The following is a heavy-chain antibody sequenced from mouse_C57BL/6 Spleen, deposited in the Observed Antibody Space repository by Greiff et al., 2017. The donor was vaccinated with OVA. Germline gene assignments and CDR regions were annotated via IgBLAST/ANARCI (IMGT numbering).Heavy chain of an antibody. CDR2: IYPGSGST. V-gene: IGHV1-55*01. D-gene: IGHD4-1*01. CDR3: ARSRTGTVFAY. Sequence: QVHVKQPGAELVKPGASVKMSCKASGYTFTSYWITWVKQRPGQGLEWIGDIYPGSGSTNYNEKFKSKATLTVDTSSSTAYMQLSSLTSEDSAVYYCARSRTGTVFAYWGQGTLVTVSA. CDR1: GYTFTSYW. J-gene: IGHJ3*01.